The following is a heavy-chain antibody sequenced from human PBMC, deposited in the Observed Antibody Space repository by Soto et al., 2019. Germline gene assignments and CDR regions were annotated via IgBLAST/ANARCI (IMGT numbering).Heavy chain of an antibody. CDR3: ARDLFWSGYYTGHENYGMDV. V-gene: IGHV1-18*01. D-gene: IGHD3-3*01. J-gene: IGHJ6*02. CDR1: GYTFTSYG. CDR2: ISAYNGNT. Sequence: ASVKVSCKASGYTFTSYGISWVRQAPGQGLEWMGWISAYNGNTNYAQKLQGRVTMTTDTSTSTAHMELRSLRSDDTAVYYCARDLFWSGYYTGHENYGMDVWGQGTTVTVSS.